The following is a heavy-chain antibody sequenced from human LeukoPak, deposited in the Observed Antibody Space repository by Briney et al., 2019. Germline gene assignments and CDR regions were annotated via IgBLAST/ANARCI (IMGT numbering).Heavy chain of an antibody. V-gene: IGHV3-30*01. CDR1: GFTFSSYA. CDR3: ARDEWDPSAEYFQH. J-gene: IGHJ1*01. D-gene: IGHD1-26*01. Sequence: PGRSLRLSCAASGFTFSSYAMHWVRQAPGKGLEWVAVISYDGGNKYYADSVKGRFTISRDNSKNTLYLQMNSLRAEDTAVYYCARDEWDPSAEYFQHWGQGTLVTVSS. CDR2: ISYDGGNK.